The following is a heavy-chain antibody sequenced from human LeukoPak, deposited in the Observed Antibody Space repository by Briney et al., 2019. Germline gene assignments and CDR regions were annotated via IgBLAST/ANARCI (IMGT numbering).Heavy chain of an antibody. CDR3: ARQPTTYGDYSSPEYYYYYYYMDV. J-gene: IGHJ6*03. CDR1: GFPFGDYY. D-gene: IGHD4-17*01. Sequence: NPGGSLRLSCAASGFPFGDYYMSWIRPAPGKGLEWVSYISSSGSTIYYADSVKGRFTISRDNAKNSLYLQMDSLRAEDTAVYYCARQPTTYGDYSSPEYYYYYYYMDVWGKGTTVTISS. V-gene: IGHV3-11*01. CDR2: ISSSGSTI.